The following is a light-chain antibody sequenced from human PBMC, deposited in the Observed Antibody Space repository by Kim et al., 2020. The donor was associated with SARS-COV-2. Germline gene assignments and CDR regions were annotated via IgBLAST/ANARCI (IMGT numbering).Light chain of an antibody. J-gene: IGLJ3*02. V-gene: IGLV1-44*01. CDR1: SSNIGSNT. CDR2: SNN. CDR3: ASWDDSLIGLV. Sequence: ELTQPTSASGTPGQRVTISCSGSSSNIGSNTVNWYQQLPGTAPKLLIYSNNQRPSGVPDRFSGSKSGTSASLAISGLQSEDEADYYCASWDDSLIGLVFGGGTKLTVL.